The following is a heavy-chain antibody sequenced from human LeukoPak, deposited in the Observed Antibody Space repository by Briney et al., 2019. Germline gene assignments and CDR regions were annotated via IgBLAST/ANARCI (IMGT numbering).Heavy chain of an antibody. D-gene: IGHD3-10*01. CDR2: ISGSGGRT. Sequence: LAGGSLRLSCAASGFTFSSYGMSWVRQAPGKGLEWVSAISGSGGRTYYADSVKGRFTISRDNSKNTLNLQMNSLRAEDTAVYYCAKGGPERIYYGSGSYYNVNPLIDYWGQGTLVTVSS. V-gene: IGHV3-23*01. CDR3: AKGGPERIYYGSGSYYNVNPLIDY. J-gene: IGHJ4*02. CDR1: GFTFSSYG.